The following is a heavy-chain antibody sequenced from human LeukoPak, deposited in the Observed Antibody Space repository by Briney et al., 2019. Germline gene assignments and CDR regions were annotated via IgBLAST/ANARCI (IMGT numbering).Heavy chain of an antibody. Sequence: ASVKVSCKASGYTFTGYYMHWVRQAPGQGLEWMGWINPNSDGTNYAQKFQGWVTMTRDTSISTAYMELSRLRSDDTAVYYCAREDIVVVPAAWNGLYYYYYGMDVWGQGTTVTVSS. CDR1: GYTFTGYY. CDR3: AREDIVVVPAAWNGLYYYYYGMDV. J-gene: IGHJ6*02. V-gene: IGHV1-2*04. CDR2: INPNSDGT. D-gene: IGHD2-2*01.